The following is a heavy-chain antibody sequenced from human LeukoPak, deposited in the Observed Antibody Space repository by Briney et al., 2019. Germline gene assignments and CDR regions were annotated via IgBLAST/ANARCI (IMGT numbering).Heavy chain of an antibody. V-gene: IGHV1-46*01. CDR3: ARGSRFLDY. CDR1: GYTFTIDY. D-gene: IGHD3-3*01. Sequence: ASVKVSCKASGYTFTIDYIHWVRHAPGQGLEWLGIINPSGGRTTYGQNFQGRVTMNRDTSTRTVYMELRSLRSEDTAVYYCARGSRFLDYWGQGTLVTVSS. J-gene: IGHJ4*02. CDR2: INPSGGRT.